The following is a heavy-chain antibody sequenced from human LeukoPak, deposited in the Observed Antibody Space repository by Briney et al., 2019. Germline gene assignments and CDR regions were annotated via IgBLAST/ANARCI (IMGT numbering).Heavy chain of an antibody. J-gene: IGHJ4*02. D-gene: IGHD3-3*01. CDR1: GFTFGDYH. V-gene: IGHV3-49*04. CDR2: VRSKPYGGTT. Sequence: GGSLRLSCTGSGFTFGDYHMSWVRQAPGKGLEWVGFVRSKPYGGTTEYAASVKGRFTISRDDSKRIAYLQMNSLKTEDTAVYYCTRGRITIFGVVPYYFDYWGQGTLVTVSS. CDR3: TRGRITIFGVVPYYFDY.